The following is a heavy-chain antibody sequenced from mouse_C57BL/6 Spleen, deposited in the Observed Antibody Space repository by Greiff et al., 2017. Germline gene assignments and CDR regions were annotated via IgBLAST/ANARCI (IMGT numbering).Heavy chain of an antibody. V-gene: IGHV1-80*01. J-gene: IGHJ2*01. CDR3: ASDDYDEEGFDY. D-gene: IGHD2-4*01. CDR2: IYPGDGDT. CDR1: GYAFSSYW. Sequence: QVHVKQSGAELVKPGASVKISCKASGYAFSSYWMNWVKQRPGKGLEWIGQIYPGDGDTNYNGKFKGKATLTADKSSSTAYMQLSSLTSEDSAVYFCASDDYDEEGFDYWGQGTTLTVSS.